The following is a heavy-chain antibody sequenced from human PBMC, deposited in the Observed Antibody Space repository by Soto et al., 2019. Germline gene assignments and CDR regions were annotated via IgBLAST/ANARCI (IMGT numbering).Heavy chain of an antibody. CDR3: ARSGGSYYDPNYYGMDV. CDR2: IIPIFGTA. Sequence: SVKVSCKASGGTFSSYAISWVRQAPGQGLEWMGGIIPIFGTANYAQKFQGRVTITADESTSTAYMELSSLRSEDTAVYYCARSGGSYYDPNYYGMDVWGQGTTVTVSS. J-gene: IGHJ6*02. CDR1: GGTFSSYA. D-gene: IGHD1-26*01. V-gene: IGHV1-69*13.